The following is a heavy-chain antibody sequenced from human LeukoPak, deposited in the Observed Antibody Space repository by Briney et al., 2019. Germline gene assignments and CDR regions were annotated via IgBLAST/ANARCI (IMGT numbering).Heavy chain of an antibody. Sequence: GGSLRLSCAASGFTFSSYSMNWVRQAPGKGLEGVSSIIISSSYIYYADSVKGRFTISRDNAKNSLYLQMNSLRAEDTAVYYCARNPGIVVVPAATPGGYFDYWGQGTLVTVSS. J-gene: IGHJ4*02. CDR1: GFTFSSYS. D-gene: IGHD2-2*01. V-gene: IGHV3-21*01. CDR3: ARNPGIVVVPAATPGGYFDY. CDR2: IIISSSYI.